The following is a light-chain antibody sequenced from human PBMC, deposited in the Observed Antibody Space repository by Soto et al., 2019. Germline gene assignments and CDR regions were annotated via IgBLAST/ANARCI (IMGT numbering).Light chain of an antibody. CDR2: YDS. J-gene: IGLJ2*01. CDR3: QVWDSSSDHPYVV. Sequence: SYELTQPPSVSVAPGKTATITCGGNNIGSNSVHWYQQKPGQAPVVVIYYDSDRPSGIPERFSGSNSGNTATLTISRVEAGDEADYYCQVWDSSSDHPYVVFGGGTKLTVL. V-gene: IGLV3-21*04. CDR1: NIGSNS.